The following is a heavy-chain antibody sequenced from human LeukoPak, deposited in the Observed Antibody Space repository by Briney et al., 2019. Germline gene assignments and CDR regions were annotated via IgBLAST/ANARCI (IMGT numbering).Heavy chain of an antibody. Sequence: MSSETLSLTRTVSGGSISSYYWSWIRQPPGKGLEWIGYIYYSGSTNYNPSLKSRVTISVDTSKNQFSLKLSSVTAADTAVYYCARDRFELAKQGYYYYYYGMDVWGQGTTVTVSS. J-gene: IGHJ6*02. V-gene: IGHV4-59*01. CDR1: GGSISSYY. CDR2: IYYSGST. D-gene: IGHD1-1*01. CDR3: ARDRFELAKQGYYYYYYGMDV.